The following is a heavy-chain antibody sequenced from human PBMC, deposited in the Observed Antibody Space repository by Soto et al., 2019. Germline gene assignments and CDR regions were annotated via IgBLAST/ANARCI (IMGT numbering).Heavy chain of an antibody. Sequence: QVHLQESGPGLVKPSGTLSLTCAVSGGSISSSNWWCWVRQPPGKGLEWIGEVYHSGNTNYNPSLKSRVTISVDKSKNQFSLKLNSVTAADTAVYYCAGSYDYVWSDYWGQGTLVTVSS. CDR1: GGSISSSNW. J-gene: IGHJ4*02. CDR2: VYHSGNT. CDR3: AGSYDYVWSDY. D-gene: IGHD3-16*01. V-gene: IGHV4-4*02.